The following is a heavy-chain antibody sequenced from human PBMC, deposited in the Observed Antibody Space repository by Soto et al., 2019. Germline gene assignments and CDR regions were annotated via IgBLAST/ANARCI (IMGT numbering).Heavy chain of an antibody. CDR2: IYYSGST. Sequence: XTLSLACTVPGGSVSSYDWSWIRQPPGKGLEWIGYIYYSGSTTYNNSLKSRVTISVDTSKQQLSLKLSSATAADTAVYYCARDFRDTATKYGMDVWGQGTTFTVSS. J-gene: IGHJ6*02. CDR3: ARDFRDTATKYGMDV. D-gene: IGHD5-18*01. V-gene: IGHV4-59*02. CDR1: GGSVSSYD.